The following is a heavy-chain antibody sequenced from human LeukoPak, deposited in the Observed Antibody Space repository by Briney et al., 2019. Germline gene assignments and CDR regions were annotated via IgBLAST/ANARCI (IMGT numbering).Heavy chain of an antibody. CDR2: INPNSGGT. CDR3: ARAGHLRFLEWPWDY. D-gene: IGHD3-3*01. CDR1: GYTFTGYY. V-gene: IGHV1-2*02. Sequence: ASVKDSCKASGYTFTGYYMHWVRQAPGQGLEWMGWINPNSGGTNYAQKFQGRVTTTRDTSISTAYMELSRLRSDDTAVYYCARAGHLRFLEWPWDYWGQGTLVTVSS. J-gene: IGHJ4*02.